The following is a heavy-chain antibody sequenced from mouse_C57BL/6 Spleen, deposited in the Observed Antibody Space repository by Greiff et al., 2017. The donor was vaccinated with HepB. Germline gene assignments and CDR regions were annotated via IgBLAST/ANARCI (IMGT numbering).Heavy chain of an antibody. CDR2: IYPGDGDT. J-gene: IGHJ1*03. CDR1: GYAFSSSW. V-gene: IGHV1-82*01. D-gene: IGHD1-1*01. CDR3: ARGDYGSSYDWYFDV. Sequence: VKLQQSGPELVKPGASVKISCKASGYAFSSSWMNWVKQRPAKGLEWIGRIYPGDGDTNYNGKFKGKATLTADKSSSTAYMQLSSLTSEDSAVYFCARGDYGSSYDWYFDVWGTGTTFTVSS.